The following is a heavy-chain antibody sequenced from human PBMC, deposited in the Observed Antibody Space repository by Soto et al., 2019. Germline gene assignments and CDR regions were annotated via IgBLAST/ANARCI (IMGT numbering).Heavy chain of an antibody. CDR2: IIPIFGTA. Sequence: SVKVSCKASGGTFSSYAISWVRQAPGQGLEWMGGIIPIFGTANYAQKFQGRVTITADESTSTAYMELGSLRSEDTAVYYCARVLTYGDYFYYFDYWGQGTLVTVS. CDR1: GGTFSSYA. V-gene: IGHV1-69*13. D-gene: IGHD4-17*01. J-gene: IGHJ4*02. CDR3: ARVLTYGDYFYYFDY.